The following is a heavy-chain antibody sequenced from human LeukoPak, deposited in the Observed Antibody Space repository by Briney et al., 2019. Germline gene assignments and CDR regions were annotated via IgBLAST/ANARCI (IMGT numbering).Heavy chain of an antibody. CDR3: AKYQRYFDWEFNYFDY. J-gene: IGHJ4*02. V-gene: IGHV3-23*01. CDR2: ISGSGGST. CDR1: GFTFSSYA. Sequence: PGGSLRLSCAASGFTFSSYAMSWVRQAPGRGLEWVSAISGSGGSTYYADSVKGRFTISRDNSKNTLYLQMNSLRAEDTAVYYCAKYQRYFDWEFNYFDYWGQGTLVTVSS. D-gene: IGHD3-9*01.